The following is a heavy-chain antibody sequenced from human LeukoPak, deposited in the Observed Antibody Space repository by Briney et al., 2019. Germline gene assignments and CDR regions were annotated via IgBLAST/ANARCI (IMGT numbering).Heavy chain of an antibody. CDR2: ISGSGGST. CDR3: AKGAATVTSRFDY. V-gene: IGHV3-23*01. CDR1: GFTFSNYA. Sequence: GGSLRLSCAAPGFTFSNYAMSWVRQAPGKGLEWVSTISGSGGSTYYADSVKGRFTISRDNSKNTLYVQMNSLRADDTAVYCCAKGAATVTSRFDYWGQGTLVTVSS. D-gene: IGHD4-17*01. J-gene: IGHJ4*02.